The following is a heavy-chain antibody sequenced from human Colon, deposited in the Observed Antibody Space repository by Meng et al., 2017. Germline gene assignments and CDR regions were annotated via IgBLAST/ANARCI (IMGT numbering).Heavy chain of an antibody. J-gene: IGHJ4*02. D-gene: IGHD3-22*01. CDR3: ASSDYYRSDY. CDR1: GGSNSRSDW. Sequence: QVQLPRSTTVPVTPPDTLSLPCAVSGGSNSRSDWLSWARQPPGKGLEWIGETSHSGSTNYSPSLKSRVTISLDKSKNQLSLKLNSVTAADTAVYYCASSDYYRSDYWGQGTLVTVSS. V-gene: IGHV4-4*03. CDR2: TSHSGST.